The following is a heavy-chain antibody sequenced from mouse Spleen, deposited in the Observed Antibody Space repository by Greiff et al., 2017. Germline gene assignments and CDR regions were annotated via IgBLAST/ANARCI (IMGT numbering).Heavy chain of an antibody. CDR2: IYPGSGNT. Sequence: VQVVESGPELVKPGASVKISCKASGYSFTSYYIHWVKQRPGQGLEWIGWIYPGSGNTKYNEKFKGKATLTADTSSSTAYMQLSSLTSEDSAVYYCAREGGTPYYYAMDYWGQGTSVTVSS. CDR3: AREGGTPYYYAMDY. CDR1: GYSFTSYY. J-gene: IGHJ4*01. V-gene: IGHV1-66*01.